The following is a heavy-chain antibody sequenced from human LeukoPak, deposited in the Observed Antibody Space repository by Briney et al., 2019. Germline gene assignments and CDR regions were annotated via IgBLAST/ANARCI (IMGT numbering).Heavy chain of an antibody. V-gene: IGHV4-59*08. D-gene: IGHD4-17*01. Sequence: NPSETLSLTCTVSGDSISSYYWSWIRQPPGKGLEWIGYIYYTGSTNYNPSLKSRVSISIDTSKNQFSLKLTSVSAADTAVYYCARHRYGDNVLEHWGQGTLVTVSS. CDR3: ARHRYGDNVLEH. J-gene: IGHJ5*02. CDR2: IYYTGST. CDR1: GDSISSYY.